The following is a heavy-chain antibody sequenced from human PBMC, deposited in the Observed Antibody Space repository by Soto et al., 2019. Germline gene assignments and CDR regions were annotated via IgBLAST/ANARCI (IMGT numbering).Heavy chain of an antibody. CDR3: ARAYDSSGYYPCY. CDR2: IYYSGST. Sequence: SETLSLTCTVSGGSISSYYWSWIRQPPGKGLEWIGYIYYSGSTNYNPSLKSRVTISVDTSKNQFSLKLSSVTAADTAVYYCARAYDSSGYYPCYWGQGTLDTVSS. D-gene: IGHD3-22*01. J-gene: IGHJ4*02. CDR1: GGSISSYY. V-gene: IGHV4-59*12.